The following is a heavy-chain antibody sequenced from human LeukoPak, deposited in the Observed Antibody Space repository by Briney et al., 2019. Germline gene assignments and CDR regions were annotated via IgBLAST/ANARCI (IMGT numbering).Heavy chain of an antibody. CDR2: IYYSGST. CDR1: GGSISSYY. Sequence: SETLSLTCTVSGGSISSYYWSWIRQPPGKGLEWIGYIYYSGSTNYNPSLKSRVTISVDTSKNQFSLKLSSVTAADTAVYYCARGLDGGWFDPWGQGTLVTVSS. CDR3: ARGLDGGWFDP. D-gene: IGHD3-3*01. J-gene: IGHJ5*02. V-gene: IGHV4-59*01.